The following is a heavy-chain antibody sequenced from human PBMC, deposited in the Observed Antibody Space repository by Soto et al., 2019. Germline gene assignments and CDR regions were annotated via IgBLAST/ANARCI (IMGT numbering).Heavy chain of an antibody. CDR1: GYTFTSYG. CDR3: AKEGGYSGYNYSFYGMHX. D-gene: IGHD5-12*01. V-gene: IGHV1-18*04. CDR2: ISAYNGNT. Sequence: GVSVKVSYKASGYTFTSYGISWVRQAPGQGLEWMGCISAYNGNTNYAEKLQGRVSMTTDTSTSTAYMELRSLRSEDTAVYYCAKEGGYSGYNYSFYGMHXWGQRPMLTAS. J-gene: IGHJ6*02.